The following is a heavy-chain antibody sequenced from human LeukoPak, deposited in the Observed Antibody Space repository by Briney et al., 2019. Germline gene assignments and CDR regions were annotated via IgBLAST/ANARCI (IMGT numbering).Heavy chain of an antibody. J-gene: IGHJ4*02. V-gene: IGHV3-21*01. CDR2: ISSSSSYI. CDR1: GFTFGSYS. D-gene: IGHD6-13*01. Sequence: PGGSLRLSCAASGFTFGSYSMNWVRQAPGKGLEWVSSISSSSSYIYYADSVKGRFTISRDNAKNSLYLQMNSLRAEDTAVYYCARDSSRTAFDYWGQGTLVTVSS. CDR3: ARDSSRTAFDY.